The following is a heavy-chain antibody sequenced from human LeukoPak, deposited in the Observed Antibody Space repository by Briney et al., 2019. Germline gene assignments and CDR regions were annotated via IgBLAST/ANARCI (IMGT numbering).Heavy chain of an antibody. D-gene: IGHD3-9*01. CDR3: LRHIFDDPPSYYYYMDV. CDR2: IRTKDNDYAT. CDR1: GFTFSDSA. J-gene: IGHJ6*03. V-gene: IGHV3-73*01. Sequence: PGGSLRLSCAASGFTFSDSAIHWVCQASGKGLEWVGRIRTKDNDYATECTASVSGRFTISRDDSKNTAYLQMNSLKTDDTAVYYCLRHIFDDPPSYYYYMDVWGKGTPVTVSS.